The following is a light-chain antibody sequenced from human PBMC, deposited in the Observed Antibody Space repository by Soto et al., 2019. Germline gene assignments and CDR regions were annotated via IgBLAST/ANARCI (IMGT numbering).Light chain of an antibody. J-gene: IGKJ5*01. Sequence: EIVLTQSACTLSLFPGERATLSCGASQSVSSSYLAWYQQKPGQAPRLLIYGASSRATGIPDRFSGSGYGTDFNLTISRLETEDFAVYYCQQYADLPMTFGQGTRLEI. CDR3: QQYADLPMT. CDR1: QSVSSSY. V-gene: IGKV3-20*01. CDR2: GAS.